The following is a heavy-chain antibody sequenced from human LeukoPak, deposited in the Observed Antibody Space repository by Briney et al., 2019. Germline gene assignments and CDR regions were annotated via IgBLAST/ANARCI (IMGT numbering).Heavy chain of an antibody. Sequence: PSETLSHTCTVSGGSISDSRHYWGWIRQPPGKGLEWIGSIHYSGSTYHNPSLRSRLTISVDTSKNQFSLKLISVTAADTAVYYCARPLYYYYYMDVWGKGTTVTVSS. CDR1: GGSISDSRHY. CDR2: IHYSGST. V-gene: IGHV4-39*01. J-gene: IGHJ6*03. CDR3: ARPLYYYYYMDV.